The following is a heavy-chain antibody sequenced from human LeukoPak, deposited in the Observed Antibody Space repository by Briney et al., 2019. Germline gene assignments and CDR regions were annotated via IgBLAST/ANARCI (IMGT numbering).Heavy chain of an antibody. V-gene: IGHV4-59*01. CDR3: ARVSGSGILGTSFDY. CDR2: IYYSGST. J-gene: IGHJ4*02. CDR1: GGSISSYY. D-gene: IGHD3-10*01. Sequence: PSETLSLTCTVSGGSISSYYWSWIRQPPGKGLEWIGYIYYSGSTNYNPSLKSRVTISVDASKNQFSLKLSSVTAADTAVYYCARVSGSGILGTSFDYWGQGTLVTVSS.